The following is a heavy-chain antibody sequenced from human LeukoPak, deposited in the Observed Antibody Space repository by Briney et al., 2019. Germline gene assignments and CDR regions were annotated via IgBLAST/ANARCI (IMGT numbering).Heavy chain of an antibody. V-gene: IGHV3-11*01. D-gene: IGHD5-12*01. CDR1: GFTFSDYY. CDR2: ISSSGSTI. CDR3: ARGYSGYDSPSYFDY. J-gene: IGHJ4*02. Sequence: AGGSLRLSCAASGFTFSDYYMSWIRQAPGKGLEWVSYISSSGSTIYYADSVKGRFTISRDNAKNSLYLQMNSLRAEDTAVYYCARGYSGYDSPSYFDYWGQGTLVTVSS.